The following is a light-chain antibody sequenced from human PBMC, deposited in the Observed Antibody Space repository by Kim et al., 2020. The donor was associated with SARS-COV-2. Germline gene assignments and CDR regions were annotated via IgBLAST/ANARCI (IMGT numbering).Light chain of an antibody. CDR2: DVS. Sequence: QSVLTQPASVSGSPGQSITISCTGSSSDIGTYRYVSWYQQHPGKAPKLIIYDVSERPSGVSYRFSGSKSGNTASLTISGLQAEDEGDYYCSSYIRSSSFAFGGGTQLTVL. J-gene: IGLJ3*02. CDR1: SSDIGTYRY. V-gene: IGLV2-14*03. CDR3: SSYIRSSSFA.